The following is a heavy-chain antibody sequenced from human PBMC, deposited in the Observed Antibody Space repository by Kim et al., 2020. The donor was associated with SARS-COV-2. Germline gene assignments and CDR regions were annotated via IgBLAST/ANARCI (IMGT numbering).Heavy chain of an antibody. D-gene: IGHD3-3*01. CDR3: ARVARFLEWLPTISDQYYDYMDV. Sequence: GGSLRLSCEVSGFIFNNNWMTWVRQAPGKGLEWVANIRQDGSEKNYVDSVKGRFTISRDNARNSLYLQMNSLRAEDTAVYYCARVARFLEWLPTISDQYYDYMDVWGRGTTVTVSS. V-gene: IGHV3-7*01. CDR2: IRQDGSEK. CDR1: GFIFNNNW. J-gene: IGHJ6*03.